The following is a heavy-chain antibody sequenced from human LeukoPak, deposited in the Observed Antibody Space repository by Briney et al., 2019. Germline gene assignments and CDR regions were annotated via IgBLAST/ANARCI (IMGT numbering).Heavy chain of an antibody. CDR2: IYYSGST. Sequence: SETLSLTCTVSGGSVSSGSYYWSWIRQPPGKGLEWIGYIYYSGSTNYNPSLKSRVTISVDTSKNQFSLKLSSVTAADTAVYYCAREGCSGGSCYPYLFDYWGQGPLVTVSS. J-gene: IGHJ4*02. CDR3: AREGCSGGSCYPYLFDY. D-gene: IGHD2-15*01. CDR1: GGSVSSGSYY. V-gene: IGHV4-61*01.